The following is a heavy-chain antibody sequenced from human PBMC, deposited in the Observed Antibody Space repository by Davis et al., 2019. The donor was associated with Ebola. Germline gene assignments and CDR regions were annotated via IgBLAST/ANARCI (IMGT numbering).Heavy chain of an antibody. CDR3: ARDKEFQITMVQGDPRDYYYYGMDV. CDR2: IIPIFGTA. CDR1: GGTFSSYA. D-gene: IGHD3-10*01. J-gene: IGHJ6*02. Sequence: SVKVSCKASGGTFSSYAISWVRQAPGQGLEWMGGIIPIFGTANYAQKFQGRVTITADKSTSTAYMELSSLRSEDTAVYYCARDKEFQITMVQGDPRDYYYYGMDVWGQGTTVTVSS. V-gene: IGHV1-69*06.